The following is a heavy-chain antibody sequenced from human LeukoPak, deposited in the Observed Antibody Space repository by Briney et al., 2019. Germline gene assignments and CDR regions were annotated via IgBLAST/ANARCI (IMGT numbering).Heavy chain of an antibody. CDR2: INPNSGGT. D-gene: IGHD6-6*01. V-gene: IGHV1-2*06. J-gene: IGHJ6*02. CDR3: AREVKELVAYYYYGMDV. CDR1: GYTLTDYY. Sequence: ASVKVSCKASGYTLTDYYMHWVRQAPGQGLEWMGRINPNSGGTNYAQKFQGRVTMTRDTSISTVYMELSRLRSDDTAVYYCAREVKELVAYYYYGMDVWGQGTTVTVSS.